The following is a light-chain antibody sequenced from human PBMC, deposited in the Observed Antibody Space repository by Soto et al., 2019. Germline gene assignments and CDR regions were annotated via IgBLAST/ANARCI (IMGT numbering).Light chain of an antibody. V-gene: IGKV1-5*01. CDR3: QQYNSPQYT. CDR2: AAS. CDR1: QSISSW. Sequence: DIQMTQSPSTLSASVGDRVTITCRASQSISSWLAWYQQKPGKAPKLLIYAASSLESGVPSRFSGSGSGTEFTLTISSLQPDDFATYYGQQYNSPQYTFGQGTKLEIK. J-gene: IGKJ2*01.